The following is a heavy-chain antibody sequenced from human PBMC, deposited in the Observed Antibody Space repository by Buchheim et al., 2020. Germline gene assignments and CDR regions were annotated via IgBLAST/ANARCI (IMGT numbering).Heavy chain of an antibody. V-gene: IGHV5-51*01. Sequence: EVQLVQSGAEVKKPGESLKISCKGSEYSFPSYWIGWVRQMPGKGLEWMGIIFPRDSDTRYSPSFQGRVTISVDTPINTAYLQWSSLEASDTAIYYCARHRSLQYLDYWGQGTL. CDR3: ARHRSLQYLDY. D-gene: IGHD3-16*02. CDR1: EYSFPSYW. J-gene: IGHJ4*02. CDR2: IFPRDSDT.